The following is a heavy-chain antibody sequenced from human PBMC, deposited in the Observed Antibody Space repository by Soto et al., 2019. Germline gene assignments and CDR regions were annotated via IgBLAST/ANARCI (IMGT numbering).Heavy chain of an antibody. V-gene: IGHV6-1*01. CDR1: GDSVSSNSAA. Sequence: SQTLSLTCAISGDSVSSNSAAWNWIRQSPSRGLEWLGRTYYRSKWYNDYAVSVKSRITINPDTSKNQFSLQLNSVTPEDTAVYYCARVGYCSGGSCPPYYGMDVWGQGTTVTVSS. D-gene: IGHD2-15*01. J-gene: IGHJ6*02. CDR2: TYYRSKWYN. CDR3: ARVGYCSGGSCPPYYGMDV.